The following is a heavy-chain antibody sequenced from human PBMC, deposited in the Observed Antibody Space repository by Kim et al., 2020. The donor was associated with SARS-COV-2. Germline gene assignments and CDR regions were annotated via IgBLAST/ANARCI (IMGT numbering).Heavy chain of an antibody. Sequence: SETLSLTCAVYGGSFSGYYWSWIRQPPGKGLEWIGEINHSGSTNYNPSLKSRVTISVDTSKNQFSLKLSSVTAADTAVYYCARGRSVVVVAAKVFYFDYWGQGTLVTVSS. CDR2: INHSGST. CDR1: GGSFSGYY. J-gene: IGHJ4*02. CDR3: ARGRSVVVVAAKVFYFDY. D-gene: IGHD2-15*01. V-gene: IGHV4-34*01.